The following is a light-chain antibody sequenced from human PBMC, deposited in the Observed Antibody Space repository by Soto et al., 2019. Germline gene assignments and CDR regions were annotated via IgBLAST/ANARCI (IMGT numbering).Light chain of an antibody. V-gene: IGLV2-14*01. CDR2: EVA. CDR3: SSYTTNGTYV. Sequence: QPVLTQPASVSGSPGQSITISCTGSSSDIGTYYYVSWYQQHPGKAPRIMIYEVANRPSGVSDRFSGSKSGSTASLTISGLQAEDEGDYYCSSYTTNGTYVFGSGTKVTVL. CDR1: SSDIGTYYY. J-gene: IGLJ1*01.